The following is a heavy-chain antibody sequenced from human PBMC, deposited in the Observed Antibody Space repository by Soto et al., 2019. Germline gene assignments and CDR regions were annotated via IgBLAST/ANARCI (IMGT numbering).Heavy chain of an antibody. CDR2: INPNSGGT. CDR3: ARATYYYGSGREYGMDV. D-gene: IGHD3-10*01. J-gene: IGHJ6*02. CDR1: GYTFTGYY. Sequence: GASVKVSCKASGYTFTGYYMHWVRQAPGQGLEWMGWINPNSGGTNYAQKFQGWVTMTRDTSISTAYMELSRLRSDDTAVYYCARATYYYGSGREYGMDVWGQGTTVTVPS. V-gene: IGHV1-2*04.